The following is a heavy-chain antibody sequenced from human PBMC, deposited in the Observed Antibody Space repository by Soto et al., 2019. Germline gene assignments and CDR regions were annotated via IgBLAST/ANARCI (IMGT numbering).Heavy chain of an antibody. CDR1: GGSISSSSYS. CDR2: IYHSGST. J-gene: IGHJ5*02. V-gene: IGHV4-39*01. D-gene: IGHD3-3*01. CDR3: ARHKRSYDFSGFDP. Sequence: SETLSLTFTVSGGSISSSSYSWGWIRQPPGKGLEWIGSIYHSGSTYYNPSLKSRVTISVDTSKNQFSLKLSSVTAADTAVYYCARHKRSYDFSGFDPWGQGTLVTVSS.